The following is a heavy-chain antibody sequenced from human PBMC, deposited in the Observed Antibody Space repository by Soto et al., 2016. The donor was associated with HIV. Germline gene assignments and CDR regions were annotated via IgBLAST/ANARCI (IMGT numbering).Heavy chain of an antibody. J-gene: IGHJ4*02. D-gene: IGHD3-10*01. V-gene: IGHV3-15*01. Sequence: EVQLVESGEGLVKPGESLRLSCAASGFTFSNAWMSWVRQAPGKGLEWVGRIKSKTDGETTDYAAPVKGRFTISRHDSKNTLYLQMNSLKTEDTAVYYCTTERKLWLGELSLFDYWGQGTLVTVSS. CDR1: GFTFSNAW. CDR2: IKSKTDGETT. CDR3: TTERKLWLGELSLFDY.